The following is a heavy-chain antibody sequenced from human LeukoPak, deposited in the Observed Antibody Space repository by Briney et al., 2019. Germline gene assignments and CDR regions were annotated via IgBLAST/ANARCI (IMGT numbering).Heavy chain of an antibody. Sequence: NPGGSLRLSCAASGLTFSDYYMSWIRQAPGKGLEWVSYISSSGSTIYYADSVKGRFTISRDNAKNSLYLQMNSLRAEDTAVYYCARGTLVATVPGFDYWGQGTLVTVSS. CDR1: GLTFSDYY. CDR2: ISSSGSTI. J-gene: IGHJ4*02. CDR3: ARGTLVATVPGFDY. D-gene: IGHD5-12*01. V-gene: IGHV3-11*01.